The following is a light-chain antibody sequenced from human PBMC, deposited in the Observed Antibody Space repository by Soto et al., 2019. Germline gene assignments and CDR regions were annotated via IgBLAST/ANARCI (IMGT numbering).Light chain of an antibody. Sequence: ERVLTQSPGTRSLSPGERATLSCRASQSVSSQYLAWYQQKPGQAPRLLLYGASTRANGIPDRFSGSGSGTDLTLTISSLQSEDFAVYYCQQYNNWPPFSFGPGTKVDIK. V-gene: IGKV3D-15*01. CDR1: QSVSSQY. CDR2: GAS. J-gene: IGKJ3*01. CDR3: QQYNNWPPFS.